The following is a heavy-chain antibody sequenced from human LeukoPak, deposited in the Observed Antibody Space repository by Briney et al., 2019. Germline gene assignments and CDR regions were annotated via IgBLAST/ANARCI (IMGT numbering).Heavy chain of an antibody. J-gene: IGHJ4*02. V-gene: IGHV3-7*01. CDR2: IKQDGSEK. CDR3: ARDLRSYSGSYGGRGY. D-gene: IGHD1-26*01. Sequence: GGSLRLSCAASGFTFSSYWMSWVRQASGKGLEWVANIKQDGSEKYYVDSVKGRFTISRDNAKNSLYLQMNSLRAEDTAVYYCARDLRSYSGSYGGRGYWGQGTLVTVSS. CDR1: GFTFSSYW.